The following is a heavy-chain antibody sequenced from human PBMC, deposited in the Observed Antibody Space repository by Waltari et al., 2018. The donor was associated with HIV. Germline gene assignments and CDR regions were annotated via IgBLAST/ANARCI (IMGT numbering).Heavy chain of an antibody. D-gene: IGHD5-12*01. V-gene: IGHV4-61*02. J-gene: IGHJ4*02. Sequence: QVQLQESGPGLVKPSQTLSLTCTVSGGSISSGSYYWSWIRQPAGKGLEWIGRIYTSGTTNYTPPLKSRVTISVDTSKNQLSLKLSSVTAADTAVYYCARVSGGYERFDYWGQGTLVTVSS. CDR1: GGSISSGSYY. CDR2: IYTSGTT. CDR3: ARVSGGYERFDY.